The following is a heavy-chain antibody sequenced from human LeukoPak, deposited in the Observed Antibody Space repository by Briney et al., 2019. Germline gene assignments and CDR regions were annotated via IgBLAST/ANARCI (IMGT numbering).Heavy chain of an antibody. CDR3: AREFNYDSSGYYYP. D-gene: IGHD3-22*01. CDR1: GYTFTSYD. J-gene: IGHJ5*02. V-gene: IGHV1-8*01. Sequence: ASVKVSCKASGYTFTSYDIDWVRQATGQGLEWMGWMNPNSGNTGYAQKFQGRVTMTRDTSISTAYMELSSLRSEDTAVYYCAREFNYDSSGYYYPWGQGTLVTVSS. CDR2: MNPNSGNT.